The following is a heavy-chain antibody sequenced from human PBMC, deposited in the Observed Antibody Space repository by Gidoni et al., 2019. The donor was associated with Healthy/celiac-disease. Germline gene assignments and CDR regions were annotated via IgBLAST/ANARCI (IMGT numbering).Heavy chain of an antibody. D-gene: IGHD1-26*01. J-gene: IGHJ4*02. CDR2: ISGSGGRT. V-gene: IGHV3-23*01. CDR3: AGGGIVGASFDY. Sequence: EVPLLESGGGLVQPGGSLRLSCAASGFTFSNYAMSWVRQAPGKGLEWVSAISGSGGRTYYADSVKGRFTISRVNSKNTLYVQMNSLRAEDTAVYYWAGGGIVGASFDYWGQGTLVTVSS. CDR1: GFTFSNYA.